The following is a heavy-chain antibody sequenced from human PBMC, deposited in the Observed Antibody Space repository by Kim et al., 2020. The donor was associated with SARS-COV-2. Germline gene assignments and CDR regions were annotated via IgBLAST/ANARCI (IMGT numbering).Heavy chain of an antibody. Sequence: ADSVKGRFTISRDNAKNSLYLQMNSLRAEDTAVYYCARGRDPYYYYGMDVWGQGTTVTVSS. CDR3: ARGRDPYYYYGMDV. V-gene: IGHV3-48*01. J-gene: IGHJ6*02.